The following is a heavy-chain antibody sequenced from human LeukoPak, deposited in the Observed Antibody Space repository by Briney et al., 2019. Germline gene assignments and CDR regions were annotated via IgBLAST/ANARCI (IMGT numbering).Heavy chain of an antibody. J-gene: IGHJ3*02. V-gene: IGHV3-48*03. CDR3: AREGKSSIVFDI. Sequence: GGSLRLSCGVSEFTFSTYEMNWVRQAPGKGLEWVSYISTSGSTKYYADSVKGRFTVSRDNAKNSLYLQMNSLRAEDRAVYYCAREGKSSIVFDIWGQGTMVTVSS. CDR1: EFTFSTYE. CDR2: ISTSGSTK. D-gene: IGHD2-15*01.